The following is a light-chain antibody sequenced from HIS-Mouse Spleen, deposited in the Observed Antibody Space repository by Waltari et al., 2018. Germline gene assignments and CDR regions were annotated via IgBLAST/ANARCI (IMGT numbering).Light chain of an antibody. CDR3: YSTDSSGNHRV. CDR2: EDR. CDR1: ALPKQY. V-gene: IGLV3-10*01. J-gene: IGLJ2*01. Sequence: SYELTQPPSVSVSPGQTARTTRCGDALPKQYAYWYTQKSGQAPVLVIYEDRKRPSGIPERFSGSSSGTMATLTISGAQVEDEADYYCYSTDSSGNHRVFGGGTKLTVL.